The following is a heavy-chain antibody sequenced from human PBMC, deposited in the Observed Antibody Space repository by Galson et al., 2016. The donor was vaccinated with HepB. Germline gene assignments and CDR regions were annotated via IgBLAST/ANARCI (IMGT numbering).Heavy chain of an antibody. CDR3: ARELDHSFYFDY. J-gene: IGHJ4*02. CDR2: IKPSGGNT. CDR1: GHTFNTYN. D-gene: IGHD1-14*01. Sequence: QSGAEVKQPGESLKISCKASGHTFNTYNMHWVRQAPGQGLEWMGIIKPSGGNTIYAQKFQDRITMTRDTSTSTVYMELISLRSEDTAVYYCARELDHSFYFDYWGQGTLLTVSS. V-gene: IGHV1-46*02.